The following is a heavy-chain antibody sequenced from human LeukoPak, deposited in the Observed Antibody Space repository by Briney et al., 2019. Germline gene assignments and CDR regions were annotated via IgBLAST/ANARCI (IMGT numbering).Heavy chain of an antibody. J-gene: IGHJ3*02. CDR1: GGSISSGGYY. D-gene: IGHD3-22*01. Sequence: SETLSLTCTVSGGSISSGGYYWSWIRQHPGKGLEWIGYIYYSGSTYYNPSLKSRVTISVDTSKNQFSLKLSSVTAADTAVYYCASSYYYDSSGYGAFDIWGQGTMVTVSS. V-gene: IGHV4-31*03. CDR2: IYYSGST. CDR3: ASSYYYDSSGYGAFDI.